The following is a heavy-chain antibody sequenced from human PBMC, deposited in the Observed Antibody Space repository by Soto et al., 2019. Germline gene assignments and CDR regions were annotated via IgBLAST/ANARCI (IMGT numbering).Heavy chain of an antibody. J-gene: IGHJ6*02. CDR2: ISGSGAST. Sequence: EVQLLEPGGGLAQPGGSLRLSCAASGFTFSSYAMSWVRQGPGKGLEWVSAISGSGASTFYTDSVKGRFTVSRDNSKNTLDLQMNSLRAEDTAVYYCAKATIRFLDTYAMDVWGQGTTVAVSS. V-gene: IGHV3-23*01. D-gene: IGHD3-3*01. CDR3: AKATIRFLDTYAMDV. CDR1: GFTFSSYA.